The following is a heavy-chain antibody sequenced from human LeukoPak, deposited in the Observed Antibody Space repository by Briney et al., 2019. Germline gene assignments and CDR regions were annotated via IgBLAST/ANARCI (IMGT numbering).Heavy chain of an antibody. J-gene: IGHJ4*02. CDR2: ISYDGSNK. V-gene: IGHV3-30*04. CDR3: ARDNGDCGGDCFAYYFDS. Sequence: PGGSLRLSSAASGFIFSSYAMHWARQAPGKGLEWVAVISYDGSNKYYADSVKGRFTISRDNSKNTLYLQMNSLRAEDTAVYYCARDNGDCGGDCFAYYFDSWGQGALVTVSS. CDR1: GFIFSSYA. D-gene: IGHD2-21*02.